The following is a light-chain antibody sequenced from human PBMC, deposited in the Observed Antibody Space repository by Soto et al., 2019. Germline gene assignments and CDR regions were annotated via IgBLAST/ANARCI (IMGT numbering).Light chain of an antibody. V-gene: IGKV3-20*01. CDR2: GAY. Sequence: EVVLTQSPGTLSLSPGEKASLSCRASQSVSSSYLAWYQQKPGQAPRLLIHGAYTRAPGITYRFSGSGSGTDFTLTINRVEPEDSAVYYCLQYGRSPTFGPGTKVDIK. CDR1: QSVSSSY. CDR3: LQYGRSPT. J-gene: IGKJ3*01.